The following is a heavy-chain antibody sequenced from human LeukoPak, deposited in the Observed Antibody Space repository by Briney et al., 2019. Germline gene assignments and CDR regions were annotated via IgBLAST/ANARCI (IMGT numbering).Heavy chain of an antibody. D-gene: IGHD6-13*01. V-gene: IGHV3-7*01. Sequence: GGSLRLSCAASGFTFSSYWMSWVRQAPGKGLEWVANIKQDGSEKYYVDSVKGRFTISRDNSKNTLYVQMNSLRAEDTALYYCVKDLLEYTSSWTADYWGQGTLVTVSS. J-gene: IGHJ4*02. CDR1: GFTFSSYW. CDR2: IKQDGSEK. CDR3: VKDLLEYTSSWTADY.